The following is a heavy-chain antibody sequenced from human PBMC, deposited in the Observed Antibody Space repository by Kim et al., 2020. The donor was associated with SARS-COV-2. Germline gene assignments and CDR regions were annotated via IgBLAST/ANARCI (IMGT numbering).Heavy chain of an antibody. Sequence: SETLSLTCAVYGGSFSGYYWSWIRQPPGKGLEWIGEINHSGSTNYNPSLKSRVTISVDTTKNQFSLKQSPVTAAATAVNYCARGTGYYWTWFDPCGQGT. CDR2: INHSGST. J-gene: IGHJ5*02. CDR1: GGSFSGYY. V-gene: IGHV4-34*01. D-gene: IGHD3-22*01. CDR3: ARGTGYYWTWFDP.